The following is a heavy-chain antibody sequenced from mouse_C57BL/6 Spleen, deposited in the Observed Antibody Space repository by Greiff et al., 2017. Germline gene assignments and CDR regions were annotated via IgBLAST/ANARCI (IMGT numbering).Heavy chain of an antibody. J-gene: IGHJ3*01. V-gene: IGHV5-17*01. D-gene: IGHD2-3*01. CDR2: ISSGSSTI. CDR3: ARGYLFAY. CDR1: GFTFSDYG. Sequence: DVMLVEPGGGLVKPGGSLKLSCAASGFTFSDYGMHWVRQAPEQGLEWVAYISSGSSTIYYADTVKGRFTISRDNAKNTLFLQMTSLRSEDTAMYYCARGYLFAYWGQGTLVTVSA.